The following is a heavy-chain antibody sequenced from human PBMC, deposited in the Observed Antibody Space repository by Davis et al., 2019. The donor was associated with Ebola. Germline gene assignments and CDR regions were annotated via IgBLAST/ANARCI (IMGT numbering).Heavy chain of an antibody. CDR1: GFTFSSYS. V-gene: IGHV3-74*01. CDR3: ARGGNYFDY. J-gene: IGHJ4*02. CDR2: INIDGSST. D-gene: IGHD6-13*01. Sequence: GESLKISCAASGFTFSSYSMNWVRQAPGKGLVWVSRINIDGSSTSYAVSVKGRFTISRDNPKNTLYLQMNSLRAEDTAVYYCARGGNYFDYWGQGTLVTVSS.